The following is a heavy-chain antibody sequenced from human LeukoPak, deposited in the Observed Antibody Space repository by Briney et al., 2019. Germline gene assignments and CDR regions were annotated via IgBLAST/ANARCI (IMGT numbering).Heavy chain of an antibody. J-gene: IGHJ4*02. D-gene: IGHD3-22*01. CDR1: GFTFDDYA. Sequence: PGGSLRLSCAASGFTFDDYAMHWVRHAPGKGLEWVSGISWNSGSIGYADSVKGRFTISRDNAKNSLYLQMNSLRAEDTALYYCAKDYYYDSSGYFDYWGQGTPVTVSS. CDR3: AKDYYYDSSGYFDY. CDR2: ISWNSGSI. V-gene: IGHV3-9*01.